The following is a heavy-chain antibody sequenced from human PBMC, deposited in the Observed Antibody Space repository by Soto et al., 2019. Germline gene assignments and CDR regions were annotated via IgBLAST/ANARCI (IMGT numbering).Heavy chain of an antibody. V-gene: IGHV5-51*03. CDR1: GYTFTNYW. J-gene: IGHJ5*02. Sequence: GESLKSSCRGSGYTFTNYWVAWVRQMPGKGLEWMGIIYPPDSDTRYSPSFQGQVTISADKSISTAYLQWSSLKASDTAMYYCARGHYGSGTQFDPWGQGTLVT. CDR3: ARGHYGSGTQFDP. D-gene: IGHD3-10*01. CDR2: IYPPDSDT.